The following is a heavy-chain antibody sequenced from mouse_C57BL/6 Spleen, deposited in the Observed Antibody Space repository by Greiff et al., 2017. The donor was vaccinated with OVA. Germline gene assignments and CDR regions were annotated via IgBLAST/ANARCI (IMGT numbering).Heavy chain of an antibody. Sequence: DVKLVESGGGLVKPGGSLKLSCAASGFTFRSYAMSWVRQTPEKRLEWVATISDGGSYTYYPDNVKGRFTISRDNAKNNLYLQMSHRKSEDTAMYYCARAYSNYFDYWGQGTTLTVSS. CDR2: ISDGGSYT. D-gene: IGHD2-5*01. J-gene: IGHJ2*01. V-gene: IGHV5-4*03. CDR1: GFTFRSYA. CDR3: ARAYSNYFDY.